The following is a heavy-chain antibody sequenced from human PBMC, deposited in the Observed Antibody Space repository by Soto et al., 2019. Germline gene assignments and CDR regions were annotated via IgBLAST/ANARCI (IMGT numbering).Heavy chain of an antibody. CDR1: GFTFSNFG. J-gene: IGHJ4*02. D-gene: IGHD1-1*01. Sequence: QVQVVESGGGVVQPGTSLRLSCAASGFTFSNFGMHWVRQAPGKGLEWVAVIWHDGKNKYYADSVEGRFTISRDNSKNTLTLQMNSLRAEDTAVYYWARDPGNDEAVAYWGEGTVVMVSS. CDR3: ARDPGNDEAVAY. CDR2: IWHDGKNK. V-gene: IGHV3-33*01.